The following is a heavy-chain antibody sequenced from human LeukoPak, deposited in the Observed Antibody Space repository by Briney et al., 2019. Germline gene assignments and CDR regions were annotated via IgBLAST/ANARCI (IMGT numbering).Heavy chain of an antibody. CDR2: ISYDGSNK. V-gene: IGHV3-30*04. Sequence: GGSLRLSCAASGFTFSSYAMHWVRQAPGKGLEWVAVISYDGSNKYYADSVKGRFTISRDNSKNTLYLQMNSLRAEDTAVYYCAKMTGTTRYFDYWGQGTLVTVSS. CDR1: GFTFSSYA. J-gene: IGHJ4*02. CDR3: AKMTGTTRYFDY. D-gene: IGHD1-1*01.